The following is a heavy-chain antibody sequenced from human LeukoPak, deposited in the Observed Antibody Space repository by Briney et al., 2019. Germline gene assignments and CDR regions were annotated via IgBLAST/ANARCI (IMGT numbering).Heavy chain of an antibody. V-gene: IGHV4-59*01. CDR2: IYYSGST. D-gene: IGHD1-26*01. J-gene: IGHJ6*02. Sequence: SETLSLTCTVSAGSISSYYWSWIRQPPGKGLEWIGYIYYSGSTNYNPSLKSRVTISVDTSKNQFSLKLSSVTAADTAVYYCARDLWDLGDGMDVWGQGTTVTVSS. CDR3: ARDLWDLGDGMDV. CDR1: AGSISSYY.